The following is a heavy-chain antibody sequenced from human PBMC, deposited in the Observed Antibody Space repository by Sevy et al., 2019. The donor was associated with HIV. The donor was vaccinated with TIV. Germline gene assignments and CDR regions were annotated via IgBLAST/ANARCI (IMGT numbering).Heavy chain of an antibody. CDR2: ISSSGSTI. Sequence: GGSLRLSCAASGFTFSDYYMSWIRQAPGKGLEWVSYISSSGSTIYYADSVQGRFTISRDNAKHSTYLQMNSLRAEDMAVYYCARDVNSVPRGVILVEHFYDYWGQGTLVTVSS. D-gene: IGHD3-10*01. CDR1: GFTFSDYY. V-gene: IGHV3-11*01. CDR3: ARDVNSVPRGVILVEHFYDY. J-gene: IGHJ4*02.